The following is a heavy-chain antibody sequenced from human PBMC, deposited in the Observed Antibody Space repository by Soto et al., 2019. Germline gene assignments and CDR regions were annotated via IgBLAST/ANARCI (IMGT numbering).Heavy chain of an antibody. CDR1: GGSISSYY. CDR3: ACPSSDI. D-gene: IGHD2-2*01. J-gene: IGHJ3*02. CDR2: IYYSGSP. Sequence: QVQLQESGPGLVKPSETLSLTCTVSGGSISSYYWSWIRQPPGKGLEWIGYIYYSGSPNYNPSLKSRVTISVDTSKNQFSLKLSPVTAAVTAVYYCACPSSDIWGQGTMVTVSS. V-gene: IGHV4-59*08.